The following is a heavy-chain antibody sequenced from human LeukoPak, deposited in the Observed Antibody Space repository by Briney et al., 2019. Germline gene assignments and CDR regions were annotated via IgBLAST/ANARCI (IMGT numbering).Heavy chain of an antibody. CDR1: GGSISSHY. CDR3: ARGAYTSSWFFDS. D-gene: IGHD6-13*01. V-gene: IGHV4-59*11. Sequence: SETLSLTCTVSGGSISSHYWSWIRQPPGKGLEWIGYIYYSGTTKYNPSLESRVTISVDTSKNQFSLKLRSVTAADTAVYYCARGAYTSSWFFDSWGQGTLVTVSS. J-gene: IGHJ4*02. CDR2: IYYSGTT.